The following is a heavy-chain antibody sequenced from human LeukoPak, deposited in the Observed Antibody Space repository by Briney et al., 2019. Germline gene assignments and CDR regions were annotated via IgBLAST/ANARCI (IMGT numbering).Heavy chain of an antibody. Sequence: GGSLRLSCTASGFTFGDYAMSWARQAPGKGLEWVGFIRSKAYGGTTEYAASVRGRFTISRDDSKSIAYLQMNSLKTEDTAVYYCSPTYYDHVWAFDIWGQGTMVTVSS. V-gene: IGHV3-49*04. J-gene: IGHJ3*02. CDR3: SPTYYDHVWAFDI. CDR2: IRSKAYGGTT. CDR1: GFTFGDYA. D-gene: IGHD3-16*01.